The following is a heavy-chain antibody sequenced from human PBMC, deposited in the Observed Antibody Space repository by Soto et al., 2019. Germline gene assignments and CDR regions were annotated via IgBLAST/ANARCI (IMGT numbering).Heavy chain of an antibody. CDR1: GFTFSSYG. Sequence: QVQLVESGGGVVQPGRSLRLSCAASGFTFSSYGRHWVRQAPGKGLEWVAVIWYDGSNKYYADSVKGRFTIFRDNSKNTLYLQMNSLRAEDTAVYYCARDEGLGVNYYYYGVDVWGQGTTVTVSS. J-gene: IGHJ6*02. CDR2: IWYDGSNK. CDR3: ARDEGLGVNYYYYGVDV. D-gene: IGHD3-10*01. V-gene: IGHV3-33*01.